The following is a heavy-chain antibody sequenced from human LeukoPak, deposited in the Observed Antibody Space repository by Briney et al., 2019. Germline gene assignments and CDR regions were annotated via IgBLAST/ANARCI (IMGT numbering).Heavy chain of an antibody. Sequence: GASVKVSCKASGGTFSSYAISWVRQAPGQGLEWMGRIIPILGIANYAQKFQGRVTITADKSTSTAYMELSGLRSEDTAVYYCVRDTRRITIFGVVITNDAFDIWGQGTMVTVSS. CDR3: VRDTRRITIFGVVITNDAFDI. D-gene: IGHD3-3*01. V-gene: IGHV1-69*04. CDR2: IIPILGIA. CDR1: GGTFSSYA. J-gene: IGHJ3*02.